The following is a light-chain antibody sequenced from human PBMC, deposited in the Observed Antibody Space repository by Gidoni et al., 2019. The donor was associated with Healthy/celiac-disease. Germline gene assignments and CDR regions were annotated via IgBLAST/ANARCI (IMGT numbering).Light chain of an antibody. CDR3: QQYYSYPLT. V-gene: IGKV1-8*01. CDR2: AAS. Sequence: TGRASQGLSSYVAWYQQKPGKAPKLRIYAASTLQSGVASRFSGSGSGTDFTRTISCLQSEDFATYYCQQYYSYPLTFGGGTKVEIK. J-gene: IGKJ4*01. CDR1: QGLSSY.